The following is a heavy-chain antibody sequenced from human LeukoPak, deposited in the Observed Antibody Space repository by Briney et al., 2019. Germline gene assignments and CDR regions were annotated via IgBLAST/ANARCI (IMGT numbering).Heavy chain of an antibody. V-gene: IGHV3-23*01. Sequence: GGSLRLSCAASGFTFNNYAMNWVRQAPGKGLEWVSSISGGGETTYYADSAKGRLTISRDNSQNTLYLQMNSLRAEDTAVYYCARDYAGYVGYFFFDYWGQGTLVTVSS. CDR3: ARDYAGYVGYFFFDY. CDR1: GFTFNNYA. CDR2: ISGGGETT. D-gene: IGHD4-17*01. J-gene: IGHJ4*02.